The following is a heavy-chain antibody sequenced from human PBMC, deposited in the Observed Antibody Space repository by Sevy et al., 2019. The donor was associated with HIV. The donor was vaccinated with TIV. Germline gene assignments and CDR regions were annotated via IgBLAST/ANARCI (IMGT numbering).Heavy chain of an antibody. Sequence: GGSLRLSCAASGFTFSSYGMHWVRQAPGKGLEWVAFIRYDGCNKYYADSGKGRFTISRDNSKNTLYLQMNSLRAEDTAGYYCAKLMTSYYDSSGYSYYFDYWGQGTLVTVSS. J-gene: IGHJ4*02. D-gene: IGHD3-22*01. CDR3: AKLMTSYYDSSGYSYYFDY. V-gene: IGHV3-30*02. CDR2: IRYDGCNK. CDR1: GFTFSSYG.